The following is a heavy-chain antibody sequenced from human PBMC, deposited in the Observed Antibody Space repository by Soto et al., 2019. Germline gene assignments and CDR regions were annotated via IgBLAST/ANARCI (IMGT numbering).Heavy chain of an antibody. CDR3: ARDQDGSGSYYFNWFDP. CDR1: GYTFSRYY. J-gene: IGHJ5*02. CDR2: INPSGGST. D-gene: IGHD3-10*01. Sequence: ASVKVSCKASGYTFSRYYLHWVRQAPGQGLEWMGIINPSGGSTSYAQKFQGRVTLTRDTSTSTAYMELSSLKSEDTAVYYCARDQDGSGSYYFNWFDPWGQGTLVTVSS. V-gene: IGHV1-46*01.